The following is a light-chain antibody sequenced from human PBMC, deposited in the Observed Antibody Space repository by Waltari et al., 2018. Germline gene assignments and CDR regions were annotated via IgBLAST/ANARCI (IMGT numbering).Light chain of an antibody. J-gene: IGKJ2*01. CDR2: GAS. CDR3: QQSYSNPYT. V-gene: IGKV1-39*01. Sequence: DIPMTQSPSSLSASVGDRVTITCRASQTIDDYLNWYQQKPGKAPKLLIYGASNLQSGVSSRFRGDGSGTHVTFTISNLQPEDFAVYYCQQSYSNPYTFGQGTKVEIK. CDR1: QTIDDY.